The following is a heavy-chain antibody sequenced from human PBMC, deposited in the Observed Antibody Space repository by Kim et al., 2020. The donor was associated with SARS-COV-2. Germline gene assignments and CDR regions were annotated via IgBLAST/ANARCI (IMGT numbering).Heavy chain of an antibody. D-gene: IGHD1-1*01. CDR3: TRGMYTGTAGPDVFDI. CDR1: GFSFSSFG. Sequence: GGSLRLSCVASGFSFSSFGIHWVRQAPGKGLEWVTNIWNDGSKEYYVDSVEGRFTISRDDSKNTVYLQMSSLRAEDTAVYYCTRGMYTGTAGPDVFDIWG. CDR2: IWNDGSKE. V-gene: IGHV3-33*01. J-gene: IGHJ3*02.